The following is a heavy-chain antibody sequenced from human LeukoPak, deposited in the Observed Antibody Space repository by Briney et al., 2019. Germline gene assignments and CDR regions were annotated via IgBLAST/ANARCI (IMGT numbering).Heavy chain of an antibody. CDR1: GGSFSGYY. V-gene: IGHV4-34*01. Sequence: SETLSLTCAVYGGSFSGYYWSWIRQPPGKGLEWIGEINHSGSTNYNPSLKSRVTISVDTSKNQFSLKLSSVTAADTAVYYCARGGGSYRYFDYWGQGTLVTVSS. CDR3: ARGGGSYRYFDY. CDR2: INHSGST. D-gene: IGHD1-26*01. J-gene: IGHJ4*02.